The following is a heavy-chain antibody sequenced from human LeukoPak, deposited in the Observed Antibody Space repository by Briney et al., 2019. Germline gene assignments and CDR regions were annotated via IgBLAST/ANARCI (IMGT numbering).Heavy chain of an antibody. CDR2: ISGSGGST. CDR3: VSFYETY. D-gene: IGHD2-2*01. V-gene: IGHV3-23*01. CDR1: GFTFSSYA. Sequence: TGGSLRLSCAASGFTFSSYAMSWVRQAPGKGLEWVSAISGSGGSTYYADSVKGRFTISRDNAKNTVYRQMNNLRAEGTAVYYCVSFYETYWGRGTLVTVSS. J-gene: IGHJ4*02.